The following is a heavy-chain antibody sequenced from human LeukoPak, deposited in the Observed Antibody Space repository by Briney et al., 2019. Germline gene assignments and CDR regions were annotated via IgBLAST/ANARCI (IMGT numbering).Heavy chain of an antibody. J-gene: IGHJ4*02. V-gene: IGHV3-9*01. CDR1: GFIFNNYA. D-gene: IGHD6-19*01. CDR2: ISWNSGSI. CDR3: AKDNRRHYTSGPNPDSLH. Sequence: GGSLRLSCAGSGFIFNNYAMHWVRQPPGKGLEWVSGISWNSGSIDYADSAKGRFTISRDNAKNSLYLQMNSLRVEDTAFYYCAKDNRRHYTSGPNPDSLHWGQGALVTVSS.